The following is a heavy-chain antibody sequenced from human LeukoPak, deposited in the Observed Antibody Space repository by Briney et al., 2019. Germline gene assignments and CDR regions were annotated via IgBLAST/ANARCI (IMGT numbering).Heavy chain of an antibody. V-gene: IGHV4-61*01. Sequence: SETLSLTCTVSGDSISSSSYYWSWIRQPPGKGLEWIGYIYYSGSTNYNPSLKSRVTISVDTSKNQFSLKLSSVTAADTAVYYCARVYDSSGYADAFDIWGQGTMVTVSS. CDR1: GDSISSSSYY. J-gene: IGHJ3*02. CDR2: IYYSGST. CDR3: ARVYDSSGYADAFDI. D-gene: IGHD3-22*01.